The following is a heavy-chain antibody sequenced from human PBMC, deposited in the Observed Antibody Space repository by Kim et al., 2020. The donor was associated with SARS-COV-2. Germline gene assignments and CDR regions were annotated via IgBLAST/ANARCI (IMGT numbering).Heavy chain of an antibody. CDR2: ISSSSYT. Sequence: GGSLRLSCAASGFTFSDYYMSWIRQAPGKGLEWVSYISSSSYTNYADSVKGRFTISRDNAKNSLYLQMNSLRAEDTAVYYCARDRALEYFDPYGMDVWGQGTTVTVSS. CDR1: GFTFSDYY. CDR3: ARDRALEYFDPYGMDV. V-gene: IGHV3-11*05. J-gene: IGHJ6*02. D-gene: IGHD3-9*01.